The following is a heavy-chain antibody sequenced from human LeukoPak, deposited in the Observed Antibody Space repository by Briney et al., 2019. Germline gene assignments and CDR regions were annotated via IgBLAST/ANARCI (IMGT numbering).Heavy chain of an antibody. D-gene: IGHD3-22*01. CDR2: IYHSGST. J-gene: IGHJ4*02. Sequence: SETLSLTCAVSGGSISSGGYSWSWIRQPPGKGLEWIGYIYHSGSTYYNPSLKSRVTISVDRSKNQFSLKLSSVTAADTAVYYCARKPTYYYDSSGPYPYYFDYWGQGTLVTVSS. CDR1: GGSISSGGYS. V-gene: IGHV4-30-2*01. CDR3: ARKPTYYYDSSGPYPYYFDY.